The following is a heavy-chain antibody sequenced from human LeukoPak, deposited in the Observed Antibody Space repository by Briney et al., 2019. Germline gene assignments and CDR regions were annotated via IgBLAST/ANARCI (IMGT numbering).Heavy chain of an antibody. V-gene: IGHV4-34*01. CDR3: ARAGAGDFWSGYYHTYYYCGMDV. D-gene: IGHD3-3*01. Sequence: SETLSLTCAVYGGSFSGYYWSWIRQPPGKGLEWIGEINHSGSTNYNPSLKSRVTISVDTSKNQFSLKLSSVTAADTAVYYCARAGAGDFWSGYYHTYYYCGMDVWGQGTTVTVSS. CDR1: GGSFSGYY. J-gene: IGHJ6*02. CDR2: INHSGST.